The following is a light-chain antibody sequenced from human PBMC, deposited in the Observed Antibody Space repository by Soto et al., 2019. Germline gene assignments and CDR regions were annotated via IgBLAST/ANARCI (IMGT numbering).Light chain of an antibody. V-gene: IGLV2-14*01. CDR2: GVK. J-gene: IGLJ1*01. Sequence: QSVLTQPASVSGSPGQSITISCTGSGXDIGAYDYVSWYQQHPGKAPKLLIYGVKNRPSGVSYRFSASKSAFTASLTISGLQAEDEAHYYCSSYTTSYFYVFGPGTKVT. CDR3: SSYTTSYFYV. CDR1: GXDIGAYDY.